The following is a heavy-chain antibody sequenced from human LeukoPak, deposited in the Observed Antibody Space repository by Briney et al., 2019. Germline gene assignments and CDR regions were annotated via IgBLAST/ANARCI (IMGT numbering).Heavy chain of an antibody. CDR1: GFTFSSYG. CDR3: ARALTMIVVVNYYFDY. D-gene: IGHD3-22*01. CDR2: ISGSGGRT. Sequence: PGGSLRLSCAASGFTFSSYGMSWVRQAPGKGLDWVSGISGSGGRTYYADSVKGRFTISRDNSKNTLYLQMSSLRAEDTAVYYCARALTMIVVVNYYFDYWGQGTLVTVSS. J-gene: IGHJ4*02. V-gene: IGHV3-23*01.